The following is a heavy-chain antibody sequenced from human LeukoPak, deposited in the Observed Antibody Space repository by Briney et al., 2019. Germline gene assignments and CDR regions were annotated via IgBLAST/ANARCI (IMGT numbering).Heavy chain of an antibody. D-gene: IGHD3-22*01. Sequence: GGSLRLSCAASRFPFSSYWMNWARQAPGKGLVWVSRINSDGISTSYADSVKGRFTISRDNAKNTLYLQMNSLRAEDTAVYYCARDGNYYDSSGPADYWGQGTLVTVSS. CDR1: RFPFSSYW. V-gene: IGHV3-74*01. CDR3: ARDGNYYDSSGPADY. J-gene: IGHJ4*02. CDR2: INSDGIST.